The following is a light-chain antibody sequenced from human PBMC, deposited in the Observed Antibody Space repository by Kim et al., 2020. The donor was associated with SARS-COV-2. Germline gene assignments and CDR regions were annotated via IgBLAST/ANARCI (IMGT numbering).Light chain of an antibody. CDR1: SSDVGAYNY. J-gene: IGLJ2*01. CDR2: DLT. CDR3: SSYTVTGTVI. V-gene: IGLV2-14*03. Sequence: ITLSGTGTSSDVGAYNYGSWYQQHPGTAPKLIIYDLTRRPSGVSTRFSGSKSGNAASLTISRLQADDEADYYCSSYTVTGTVIFGGGTQLTVL.